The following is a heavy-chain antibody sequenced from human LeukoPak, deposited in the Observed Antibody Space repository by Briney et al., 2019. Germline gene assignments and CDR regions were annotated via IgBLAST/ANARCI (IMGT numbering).Heavy chain of an antibody. Sequence: GGSLRLSCAASGCNFSSYAVSWVRQAPGKGLEWVSAISGSGGRTYYADSVKGRFTISRDNSKSTLYLQMNSLRADDTAIYYCAKDHYDNWFDPWGQGTLVTVSS. CDR3: AKDHYDNWFDP. V-gene: IGHV3-23*01. CDR2: ISGSGGRT. J-gene: IGHJ5*02. CDR1: GCNFSSYA. D-gene: IGHD3-16*01.